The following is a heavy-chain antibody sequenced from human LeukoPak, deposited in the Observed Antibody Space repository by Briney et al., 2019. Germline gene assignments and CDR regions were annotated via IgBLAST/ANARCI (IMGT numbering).Heavy chain of an antibody. CDR1: GYTFTSYG. Sequence: GASVKVSCKASGYTFTSYGISWVRQAPGQGLEWMGWISAYNGNTNYAQKLQGRVTMTTDTSTSTAYMELRSLTSDDRAVYYSERDVATEYYYYGMDVWGQGTTVTVSS. J-gene: IGHJ6*02. D-gene: IGHD1-14*01. CDR3: ERDVATEYYYYGMDV. CDR2: ISAYNGNT. V-gene: IGHV1-18*01.